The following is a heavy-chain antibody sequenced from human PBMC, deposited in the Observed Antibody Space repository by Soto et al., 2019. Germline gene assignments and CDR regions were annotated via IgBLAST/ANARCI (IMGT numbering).Heavy chain of an antibody. CDR3: ARGGYDFWSGYLEAFDY. V-gene: IGHV1-18*01. J-gene: IGHJ4*02. CDR1: GYTFTSYG. CDR2: ISAYNGNT. D-gene: IGHD3-3*01. Sequence: ASVKVSCKASGYTFTSYGISWVRQAPGQGLEWMGWISAYNGNTNYAQKLQGRVTMTTDTSTSTAYMELRSLRSDDTAVYYCARGGYDFWSGYLEAFDYWGQGTLVTVSS.